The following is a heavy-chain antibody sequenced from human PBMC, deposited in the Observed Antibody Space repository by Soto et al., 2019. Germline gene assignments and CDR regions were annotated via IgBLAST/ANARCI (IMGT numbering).Heavy chain of an antibody. J-gene: IGHJ6*02. V-gene: IGHV1-18*01. CDR3: AILRGNINCSSTSCYLPYGMDV. CDR1: GYTFASYD. Sequence: ASVKVSCKASGYTFASYDINWVRQAPGQGLEWMGWISAYNGNTNYAQKLQGRVTMTTDTSTSTAYMELRSLRSDDTAVYYCAILRGNINCSSTSCYLPYGMDVWGQGTTVTVSS. CDR2: ISAYNGNT. D-gene: IGHD2-2*01.